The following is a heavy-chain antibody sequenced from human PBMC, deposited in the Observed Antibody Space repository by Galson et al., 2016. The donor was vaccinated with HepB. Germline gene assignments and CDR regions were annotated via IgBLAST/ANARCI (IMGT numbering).Heavy chain of an antibody. CDR3: ARIITTVVGEYAFDL. CDR1: GGSFSDYI. Sequence: SVKVSCKASGGSFSDYIVSWVRQAPGQGLEWMGGIIPVSGSGDNAQNFQGRVTITADASTSTAYMELSSLRSEDTAVYYCARIITTVVGEYAFDLWGPGTMVTVSS. V-gene: IGHV1-69*13. CDR2: IIPVSGSG. J-gene: IGHJ3*01. D-gene: IGHD3-3*01.